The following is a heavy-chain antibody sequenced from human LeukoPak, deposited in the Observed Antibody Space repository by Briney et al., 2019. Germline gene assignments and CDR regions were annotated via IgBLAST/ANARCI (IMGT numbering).Heavy chain of an antibody. CDR2: MNPNSGNT. V-gene: IGHV1-8*01. CDR1: GYTFTSYD. CDR3: ARGLRIPGDTLYYYYMDV. J-gene: IGHJ6*03. D-gene: IGHD3-16*01. Sequence: ASVKVSCKASGYTFTSYDINWVRQATGQGLEGMGWMNPNSGNTGYAQKFQGRVTMTRSTSISTAYMELSSLRSEDTAVYYCARGLRIPGDTLYYYYMDVWGKGTTVTVSS.